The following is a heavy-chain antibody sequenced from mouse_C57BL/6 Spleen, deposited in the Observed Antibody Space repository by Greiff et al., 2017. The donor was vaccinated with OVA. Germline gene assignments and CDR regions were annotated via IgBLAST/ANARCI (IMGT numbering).Heavy chain of an antibody. CDR1: GYTFTSYW. J-gene: IGHJ4*01. D-gene: IGHD2-4*01. V-gene: IGHV1-55*01. CDR3: ARATMITTTRYYAMDY. CDR2: IYPGSGST. Sequence: QVQLKQPGAELVKPGASVKMSCKASGYTFTSYWITWVKQRPGQGLEWIGDIYPGSGSTNYNEKFKSKATLTVDTSSSTAYMQLSSLTSEDSAVYYCARATMITTTRYYAMDYWGQGTSVTVSS.